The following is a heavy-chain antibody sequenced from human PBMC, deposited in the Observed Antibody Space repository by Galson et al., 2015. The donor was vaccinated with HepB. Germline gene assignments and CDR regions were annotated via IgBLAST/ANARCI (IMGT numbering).Heavy chain of an antibody. CDR3: ARGIGASDRKRNS. Sequence: SVKVSCKASGYTFTSYDINWVRQATRQGLEWVGWMNPNSGNTGYAQKFQGRVSMTWNTSISTAYMELSSLRSEDTAVYYCARGIGASDRKRNSWGQEPLVPVSP. CDR1: GYTFTSYD. CDR2: MNPNSGNT. J-gene: IGHJ5*02. V-gene: IGHV1-8*01. D-gene: IGHD3-22*01.